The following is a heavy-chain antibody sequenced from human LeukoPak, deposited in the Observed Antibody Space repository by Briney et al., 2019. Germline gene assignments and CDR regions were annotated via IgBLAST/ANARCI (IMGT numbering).Heavy chain of an antibody. D-gene: IGHD3-10*01. V-gene: IGHV3-7*01. CDR2: IKQDGSDK. J-gene: IGHJ4*02. CDR1: GFTFSTYW. Sequence: PGGSLRLSCAASGFTFSTYWMSWVRQAPGKGLEWVANIKQDGSDKYYVDSVKGRFTISRDNAKNSLFLQMNSLRAEDTAVYYCARGHYGSGSYGGYWGQGTLVTVSS. CDR3: ARGHYGSGSYGGY.